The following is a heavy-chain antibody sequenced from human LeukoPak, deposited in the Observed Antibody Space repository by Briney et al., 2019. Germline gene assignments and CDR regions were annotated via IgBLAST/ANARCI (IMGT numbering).Heavy chain of an antibody. CDR3: TTDNKYDFWSRLYAFDI. CDR1: GGSIYISNYF. J-gene: IGHJ3*02. D-gene: IGHD3-3*01. CDR2: ISYSAST. Sequence: SETLSLTCTVSGGSIYISNYFWAWIRQPPGKGLEWIGTISYSASTYYNPSLKSRVTISADTSKNQFSLKLSSVTAADTAVYYCTTDNKYDFWSRLYAFDIWGQGTMVTVSS. V-gene: IGHV4-39*07.